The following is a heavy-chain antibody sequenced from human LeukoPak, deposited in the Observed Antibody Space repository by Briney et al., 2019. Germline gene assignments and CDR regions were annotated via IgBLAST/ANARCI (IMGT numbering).Heavy chain of an antibody. CDR2: ISSSSSYI. V-gene: IGHV3-21*01. J-gene: IGHJ5*02. Sequence: GGFLRLSCEDSAFTFSASNMNWVRQAPGKGLEWVSSISSSSSYIYYADSVKGRFTISRDNAKNSLYLQMNSLRAEDTAVYYCARDQRQRWLQFGWFDPWGQGTLVTVSS. CDR1: AFTFSASN. CDR3: ARDQRQRWLQFGWFDP. D-gene: IGHD5-24*01.